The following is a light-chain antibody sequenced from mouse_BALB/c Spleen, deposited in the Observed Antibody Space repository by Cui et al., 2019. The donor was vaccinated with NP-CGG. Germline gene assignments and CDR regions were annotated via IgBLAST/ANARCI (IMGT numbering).Light chain of an antibody. CDR3: ALWYSNHWV. CDR2: GTN. Sequence: QPVVPRESDLTTSPGETVTLTCRSSTGAVTTSNYANWVQEKPDHLFTGLIGGTNNRAPGVPARFSGSLIGDKAALTITGAQTEDEAIYFCALWYSNHWVFGGGTKLTVL. J-gene: IGLJ1*01. V-gene: IGLV1*01. CDR1: TGAVTTSNY.